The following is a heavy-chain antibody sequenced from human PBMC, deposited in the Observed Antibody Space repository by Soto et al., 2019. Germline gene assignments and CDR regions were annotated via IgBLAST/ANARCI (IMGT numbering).Heavy chain of an antibody. CDR3: AKGTGIDILTGADEYLYYYYMDV. CDR2: ISGSGGST. J-gene: IGHJ6*03. D-gene: IGHD3-9*01. V-gene: IGHV3-23*01. CDR1: GFTFSSYA. Sequence: GGSLRLSCAASGFTFSSYAMSWVRQAPGKGLEWVSAISGSGGSTYYADSVKGRFTISRDNSKNTLYLQMNSLRAEDTAVYYCAKGTGIDILTGADEYLYYYYMDVWGKGTTVTVSS.